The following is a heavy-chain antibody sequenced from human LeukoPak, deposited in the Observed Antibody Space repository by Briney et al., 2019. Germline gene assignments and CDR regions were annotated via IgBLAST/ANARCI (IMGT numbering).Heavy chain of an antibody. Sequence: GGSLRLSCAASGFTFSNYWMHWVRQGPGKRLVWVSRINSDGSNTTYADSVKGRSSISRDNAKNTLYLHLNSLRAEDTGVYYCARAVRAHPPADFWGQGTLVTVSS. J-gene: IGHJ4*02. CDR3: ARAVRAHPPADF. V-gene: IGHV3-74*01. D-gene: IGHD3-3*01. CDR2: INSDGSNT. CDR1: GFTFSNYW.